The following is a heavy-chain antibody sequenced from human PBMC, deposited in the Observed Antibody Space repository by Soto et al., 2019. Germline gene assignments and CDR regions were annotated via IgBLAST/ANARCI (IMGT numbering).Heavy chain of an antibody. CDR3: ARLTRGVYDLDRLWEKFDY. D-gene: IGHD5-12*01. CDR1: GFSLSTNGMG. V-gene: IGHV2-5*02. CDR2: IYWDDDK. J-gene: IGHJ4*02. Sequence: QITVKESGLTLVKPTQTLTLTCTFSGFSLSTNGMGVGWIRQSPGKALGWLALIYWDDDKRYSPSLRSRLTITQDTSKNQVDLTMTNMDPVDTATYYWARLTRGVYDLDRLWEKFDYWGQGTLVTVSS.